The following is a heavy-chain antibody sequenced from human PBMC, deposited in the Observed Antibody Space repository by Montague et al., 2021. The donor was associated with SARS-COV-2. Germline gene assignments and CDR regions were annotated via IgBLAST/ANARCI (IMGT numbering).Heavy chain of an antibody. CDR3: ARERRYCSGGSCYSGWFDP. J-gene: IGHJ5*02. D-gene: IGHD2-15*01. CDR2: IYHSGST. Sequence: SETLSLTCTVSGYSISSGYYWGWIRQPPGKGLEWIGSIYHSGSTYYNPSLKSRVTISVDTSKNQFSLMLSSVTAADTAVYYCARERRYCSGGSCYSGWFDPWGQGTLVTVSS. V-gene: IGHV4-38-2*02. CDR1: GYSISSGYY.